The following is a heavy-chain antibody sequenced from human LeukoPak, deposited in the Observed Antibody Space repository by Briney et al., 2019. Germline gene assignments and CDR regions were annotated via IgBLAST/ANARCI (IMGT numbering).Heavy chain of an antibody. CDR1: GFTFSSYA. D-gene: IGHD6-19*01. Sequence: PGGSLRLSCAASGFTFSSYAMHWVRQAPGKGLEWAAVISYDGSNKYYADSVKGRFTISRDNSKNTLYLQMNSLRAEGTAVYYCARGGGSGWELDYWGRGTLVTVSS. V-gene: IGHV3-30*04. CDR3: ARGGGSGWELDY. CDR2: ISYDGSNK. J-gene: IGHJ4*02.